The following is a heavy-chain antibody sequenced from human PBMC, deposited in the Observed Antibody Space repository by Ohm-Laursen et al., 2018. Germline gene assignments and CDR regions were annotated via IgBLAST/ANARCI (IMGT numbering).Heavy chain of an antibody. Sequence: ASVKVSCKASGYTFTSYDINWVRQAPGQGLEWMGWINPNSGGTNYAQKFQGRVTMTRDTSISTAYMELSRLRSDDTAVYYCAREGNIAVAAHFDYWGQGTLVTVSS. D-gene: IGHD6-19*01. CDR1: GYTFTSYD. CDR2: INPNSGGT. CDR3: AREGNIAVAAHFDY. V-gene: IGHV1-2*02. J-gene: IGHJ4*02.